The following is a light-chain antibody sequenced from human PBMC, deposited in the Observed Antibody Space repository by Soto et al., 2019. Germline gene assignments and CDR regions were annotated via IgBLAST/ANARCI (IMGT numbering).Light chain of an antibody. CDR1: SSDFGGYNY. CDR3: SSYAGSNILYV. Sequence: QSVLTQPPSASGSPGQSVTISCTGTSSDFGGYNYVSWYQQHPGKAPQLVIYGVNKRASGVPDRFSGSKSGNTASLTVSGLQAEDEADYYCSSYAGSNILYVFGNGTKVTVL. V-gene: IGLV2-8*01. J-gene: IGLJ1*01. CDR2: GVN.